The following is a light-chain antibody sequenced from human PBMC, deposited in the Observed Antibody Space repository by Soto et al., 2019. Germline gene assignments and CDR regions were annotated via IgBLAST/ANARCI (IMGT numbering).Light chain of an antibody. V-gene: IGKV3-15*01. J-gene: IGKJ2*01. Sequence: EIVMTQSPATLSVSPGERATLSCRASQSVSSNLAWYQQKPGQPPRLLFYGASTRATGIPARFSGSGSGTEFTLTISSLQSEDFAVYYCQQYNNWPPYTFGQGTKLEIK. CDR3: QQYNNWPPYT. CDR1: QSVSSN. CDR2: GAS.